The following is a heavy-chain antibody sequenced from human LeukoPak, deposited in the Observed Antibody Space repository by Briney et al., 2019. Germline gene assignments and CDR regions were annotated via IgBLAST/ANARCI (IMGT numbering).Heavy chain of an antibody. CDR3: ARALIVVVPAAIAWFDP. CDR2: INHSGST. D-gene: IGHD2-2*01. CDR1: GGSFSGYY. V-gene: IGHV4-34*01. Sequence: PSETLSLTCAVYGGSFSGYYWSWIRQPPGKGLEWIGEINHSGSTNYNPSLKSRVAISVDTSKNQFSLKLSSVTAADTAVCYCARALIVVVPAAIAWFDPWGQGTLVTVSS. J-gene: IGHJ5*02.